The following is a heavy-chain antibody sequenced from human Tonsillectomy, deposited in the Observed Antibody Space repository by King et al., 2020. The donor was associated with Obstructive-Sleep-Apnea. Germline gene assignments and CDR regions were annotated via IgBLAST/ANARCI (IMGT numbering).Heavy chain of an antibody. D-gene: IGHD2-21*02. J-gene: IGHJ6*02. V-gene: IGHV5-51*01. CDR3: ARRPASCGGDCYSYGMDV. CDR2: IYPGDSDT. CDR1: GDTFTSYW. Sequence: VQLVESGAEVKKPGESLKISCKGSGDTFTSYWIGWVRQMPGKGLEWMGIIYPGDSDTRYSPSFQGQVTISADQSISTAYLQWSSLKASDTAMYYCARRPASCGGDCYSYGMDVWGQGTTVTVSS.